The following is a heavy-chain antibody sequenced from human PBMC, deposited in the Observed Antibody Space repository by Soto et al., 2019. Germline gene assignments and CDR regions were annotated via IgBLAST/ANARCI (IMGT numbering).Heavy chain of an antibody. J-gene: IGHJ6*02. CDR2: IIPIFGTE. V-gene: IGHV1-69*13. D-gene: IGHD2-2*01. CDR3: TSVSLIFPYCSSTSCGETYYYYYGMDV. CDR1: GGTFSSYA. Sequence: SVKVSCKASGGTFSSYAISWVRQAPGQGLEWMGGIIPIFGTENYAQKFQGRVTITADESTSTAYMEMSRLRSEDTAEYYCTSVSLIFPYCSSTSCGETYYYYYGMDVWGQGTTVTVSS.